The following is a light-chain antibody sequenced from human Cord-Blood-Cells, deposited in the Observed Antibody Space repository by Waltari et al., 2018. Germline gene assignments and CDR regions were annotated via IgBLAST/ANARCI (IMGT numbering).Light chain of an antibody. Sequence: DIQMTQSPSSLSASVGDRVTITCQASQDIRNYLNWYQQKPGKAPKLLIYDAYNLETVLPSRFSGSGSGIDFTFTISSLQPEDIATYYCQQYDNLPFTFGPGTKVDIK. CDR2: DAY. CDR1: QDIRNY. V-gene: IGKV1-33*01. CDR3: QQYDNLPFT. J-gene: IGKJ3*01.